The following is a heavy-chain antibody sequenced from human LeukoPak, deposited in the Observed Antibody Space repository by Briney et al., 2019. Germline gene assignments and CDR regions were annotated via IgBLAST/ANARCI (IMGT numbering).Heavy chain of an antibody. D-gene: IGHD2-15*01. J-gene: IGHJ4*02. CDR1: GGSFSGYY. V-gene: IGHV4-34*01. Sequence: SETLSLTCAVYGGSFSGYYWSWIRQPPGKGLEWIGEINHSGGTNYNPSLKSRVTISVDTSKNQFSLKLSSVTAADTAVYYCARGREDIVVVVAAPPKADLDYWGQGTLVTVSS. CDR3: ARGREDIVVVVAAPPKADLDY. CDR2: INHSGGT.